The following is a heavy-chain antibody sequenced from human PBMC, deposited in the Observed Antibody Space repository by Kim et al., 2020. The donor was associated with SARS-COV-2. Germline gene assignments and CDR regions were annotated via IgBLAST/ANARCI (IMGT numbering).Heavy chain of an antibody. V-gene: IGHV3-11*06. D-gene: IGHD4-17*01. CDR2: ISSSSSYI. CDR1: GFTFSDYS. CDR3: ARLGASAVTTQYYYAMDV. J-gene: IGHJ6*02. Sequence: GGSLRLSCGASGFTFSDYSMTWIRQAPGKGLEWVSYISSSSSYINYADAVKGRFTILRDNAKNSLFLLMNSLRAVDTALYFCARLGASAVTTQYYYAMDVWGQGTTVTVSS.